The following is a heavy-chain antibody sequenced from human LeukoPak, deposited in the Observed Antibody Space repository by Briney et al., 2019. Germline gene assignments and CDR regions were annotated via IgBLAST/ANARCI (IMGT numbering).Heavy chain of an antibody. D-gene: IGHD2-2*01. CDR2: ISGSGDST. CDR1: GFTFSSYA. Sequence: GGSLRLSCAASGFTFSSYAMNWVRQAPGKGLEWVSAISGSGDSTFYADSVKGRFTISRDNSNNMLFLQMSSLRAEDTAVYYCATAYRSSSYPQLPLDYWGQGDLVTVSS. J-gene: IGHJ4*02. V-gene: IGHV3-23*01. CDR3: ATAYRSSSYPQLPLDY.